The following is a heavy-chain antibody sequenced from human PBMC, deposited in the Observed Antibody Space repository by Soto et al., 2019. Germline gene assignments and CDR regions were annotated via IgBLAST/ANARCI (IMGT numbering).Heavy chain of an antibody. CDR1: GFTFSPYT. V-gene: IGHV3-30-3*01. CDR2: ISYDGSDK. J-gene: IGHJ4*02. D-gene: IGHD2-21*02. Sequence: GGSLRLCCAASGFTFSPYTMHGVRQTPGKGLEWVAVISYDGSDKNYADSVRGRFTISRDNSKNTLFLQMNSLRAEDTALYYCARGGGFCGADCYKGGIDYWGQGALVTVSS. CDR3: ARGGGFCGADCYKGGIDY.